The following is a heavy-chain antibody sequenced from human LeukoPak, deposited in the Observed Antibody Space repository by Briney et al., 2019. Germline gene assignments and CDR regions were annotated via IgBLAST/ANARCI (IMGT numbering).Heavy chain of an antibody. J-gene: IGHJ4*02. CDR3: ARDWPHPRDY. CDR2: ISSSGSTI. Sequence: AGGSLRLSCAASGFTFSDYYMSWIRQARGKGLERVSYISSSGSTIYYADSVKGRFTTSRDNDKKSLYLQVNSLRGEDTAVYYCARDWPHPRDYWGQGTLVTVSS. CDR1: GFTFSDYY. V-gene: IGHV3-11*04.